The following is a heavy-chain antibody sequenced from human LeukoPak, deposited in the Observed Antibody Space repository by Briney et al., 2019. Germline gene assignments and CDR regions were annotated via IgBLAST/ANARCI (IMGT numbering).Heavy chain of an antibody. Sequence: PGGSLRLSCAASGFTFSSYGMHWVRQAPGKGLEWVAVISYDGSNRYYADSVKGRFTISRDTSKNTLYLQMNSLRAEDTAVYYCARGQHGSGSNYIGPTYYYMDVWGKGTTVTISS. CDR2: ISYDGSNR. D-gene: IGHD3-10*01. J-gene: IGHJ6*03. CDR1: GFTFSSYG. V-gene: IGHV3-30*03. CDR3: ARGQHGSGSNYIGPTYYYMDV.